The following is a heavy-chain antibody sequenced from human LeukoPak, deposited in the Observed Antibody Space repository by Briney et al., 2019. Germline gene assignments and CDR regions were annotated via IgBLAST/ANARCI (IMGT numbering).Heavy chain of an antibody. J-gene: IGHJ4*02. CDR3: ARDYGSGSSYYFDY. V-gene: IGHV3-21*01. Sequence: PGGSLRLSCAASGFTFSNYNMNWVRQAPGKGLEWVSSISSSSSYIYYADSVKGRFTISRDNANNSLYLQMNSLRAEDTAVYYCARDYGSGSSYYFDYWGQGTLVTVSS. D-gene: IGHD3-10*01. CDR1: GFTFSNYN. CDR2: ISSSSSYI.